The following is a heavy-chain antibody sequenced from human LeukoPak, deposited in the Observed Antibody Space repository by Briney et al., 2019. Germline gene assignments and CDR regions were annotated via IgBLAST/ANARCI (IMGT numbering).Heavy chain of an antibody. CDR2: ISGSGGST. D-gene: IGHD2-15*01. Sequence: GGSLRLSCAASGFTFSSYAMSWVRRAPGKGLEWVSAISGSGGSTYYADSVKGRFTISRDNSKNTLYLQMNSLRAEDTAVYYCAKELLGYCSGGSCYPLPYWGQGTLVTVSS. CDR1: GFTFSSYA. V-gene: IGHV3-23*01. J-gene: IGHJ4*02. CDR3: AKELLGYCSGGSCYPLPY.